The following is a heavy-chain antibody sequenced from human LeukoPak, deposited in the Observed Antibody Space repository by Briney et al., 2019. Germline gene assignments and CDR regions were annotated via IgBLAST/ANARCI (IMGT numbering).Heavy chain of an antibody. CDR3: ARDGVEVRSPRPFAY. CDR2: SHNTGAS. CDR1: GYSISDGYD. Sequence: SETLSLTCNVSGYSISDGYDRGWIRQPPGEGLEWIGNSHNTGASFYNPSLKSRVTISIDTSKNQFSLKLSSVTAADTALYHCARDGVEVRSPRPFAYWGKGTQVTVSS. J-gene: IGHJ4*02. D-gene: IGHD2-8*01. V-gene: IGHV4-38-2*02.